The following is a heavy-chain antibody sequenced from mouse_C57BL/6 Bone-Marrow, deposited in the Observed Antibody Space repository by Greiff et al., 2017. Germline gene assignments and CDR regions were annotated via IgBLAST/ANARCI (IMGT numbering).Heavy chain of an antibody. V-gene: IGHV5-9*01. CDR1: GFTFSSYT. CDR2: ISGGGGNT. Sequence: EVHLVESGGGLVKPGGSLKLSCAASGFTFSSYTMSWVRQTPEKRLQWVAAISGGGGNTYYPDSVKGRFTISGDNDKNILYLQMSSLRSEDTALYYCSRQVTTVLATKYFDVWGTGTTVTVSS. D-gene: IGHD1-1*01. J-gene: IGHJ1*03. CDR3: SRQVTTVLATKYFDV.